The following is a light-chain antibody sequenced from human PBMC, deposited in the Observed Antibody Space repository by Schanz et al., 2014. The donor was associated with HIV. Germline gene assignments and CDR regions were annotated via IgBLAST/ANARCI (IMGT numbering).Light chain of an antibody. CDR3: SSYTSSSTLV. CDR2: EVN. Sequence: QSVLTQPASVSGSPGQSITISCTGTSSDVGSYNLVSWYQQYPGKVPKLMIYEVNKRPSGVSNRFSGSKSGNTASLTISGLQAEDEAEYFCSSYTSSSTLVFGGGTKLTVL. CDR1: SSDVGSYNL. J-gene: IGLJ3*02. V-gene: IGLV2-14*02.